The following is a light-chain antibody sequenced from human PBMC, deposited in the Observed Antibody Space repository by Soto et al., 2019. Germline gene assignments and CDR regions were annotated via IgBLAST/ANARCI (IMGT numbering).Light chain of an antibody. CDR2: AAS. Sequence: DIQMTQSPPAVSASVGDGVTITCRASRSINRYVNWYQQKPGKAPGLLIYAASNLHSGVPSRFSGSGSGTDFTLTINSLQPEDFATYYCQQTYGIPRTFGQGTKVDIK. CDR3: QQTYGIPRT. J-gene: IGKJ1*01. V-gene: IGKV1-39*01. CDR1: RSINRY.